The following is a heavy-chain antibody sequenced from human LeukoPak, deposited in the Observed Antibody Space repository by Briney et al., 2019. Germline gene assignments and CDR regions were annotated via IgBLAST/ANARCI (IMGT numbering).Heavy chain of an antibody. CDR3: ATLSVVVLPAELN. CDR2: ISSTGSNI. V-gene: IGHV3-48*03. J-gene: IGHJ4*02. D-gene: IGHD2-15*01. CDR1: GFTFSSYE. Sequence: PGGSLRLSCAASGFTFSSYEMHWVRQAPGKGLEWISYISSTGSNIYYADSVKGRFTISRDNAKNSLYLQMNSLRVEDTAVYYCATLSVVVLPAELNWGQGTLVTVSS.